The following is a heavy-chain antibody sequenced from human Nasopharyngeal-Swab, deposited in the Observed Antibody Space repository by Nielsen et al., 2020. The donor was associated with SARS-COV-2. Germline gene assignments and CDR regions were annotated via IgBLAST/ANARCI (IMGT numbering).Heavy chain of an antibody. D-gene: IGHD3-3*01. Sequence: SETLSLTCAVYGGFFSGYYWSWIRQPPGKGLEWIGEIHHSGSTDYNPSLKSRVTISVDTSKNQFSLKLSSVTAADTAVFYCARGPVRYDFWSGYYCGFDYWGQGTLVTVSS. J-gene: IGHJ4*02. CDR3: ARGPVRYDFWSGYYCGFDY. CDR2: IHHSGST. CDR1: GGFFSGYY. V-gene: IGHV4-34*01.